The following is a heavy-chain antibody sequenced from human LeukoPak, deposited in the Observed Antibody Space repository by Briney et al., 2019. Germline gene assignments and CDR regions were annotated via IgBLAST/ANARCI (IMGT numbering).Heavy chain of an antibody. Sequence: PSETLSLTCTVSGGSISSSSYYWGWIRQPPGKGLEWIGEINHSGSTNYNPSLKSRVTLSVDKSNNQFSLKLSSVTAADTAIYYCARARKENYYDSSGRWFDRWGQGTLVTVSS. D-gene: IGHD3-22*01. V-gene: IGHV4-39*07. J-gene: IGHJ5*02. CDR1: GGSISSSSYY. CDR3: ARARKENYYDSSGRWFDR. CDR2: INHSGST.